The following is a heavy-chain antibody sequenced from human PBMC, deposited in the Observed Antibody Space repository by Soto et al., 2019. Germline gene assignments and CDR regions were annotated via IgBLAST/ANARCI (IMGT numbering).Heavy chain of an antibody. CDR3: AIGRGWYDY. CDR1: GYIFNRYV. CDR2: IDAGNGKT. J-gene: IGHJ4*02. V-gene: IGHV1-3*01. D-gene: IGHD6-19*01. Sequence: QVQLVQSGAEVKKPGASVKVSCKASGYIFNRYVMHWVRQAPGQRPEWMGWIDAGNGKTKYSEKFQGRVTITRDTSASTAYMDLTTLRSEDTAVYYCAIGRGWYDYWGQGTQVIVSS.